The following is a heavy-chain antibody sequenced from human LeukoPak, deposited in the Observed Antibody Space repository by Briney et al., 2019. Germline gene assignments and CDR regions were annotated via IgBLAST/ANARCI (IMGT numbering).Heavy chain of an antibody. V-gene: IGHV3-30*18. Sequence: PGGSLRLSCAASGFTFSDYGMHWVRQAPGKGLEFVAVISHDGSNKYYGDSVKGRFTISRDNSKNTLYVQMNSLRAEDTAVYYCAKGSHYYESNNYLQEFWGQGTLVTVSS. CDR1: GFTFSDYG. CDR2: ISHDGSNK. CDR3: AKGSHYYESNNYLQEF. D-gene: IGHD3-22*01. J-gene: IGHJ4*02.